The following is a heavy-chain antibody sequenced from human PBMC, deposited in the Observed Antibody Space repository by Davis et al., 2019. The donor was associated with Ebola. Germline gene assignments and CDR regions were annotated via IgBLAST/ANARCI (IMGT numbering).Heavy chain of an antibody. Sequence: ASVKVSCKASGYTFTGYYMHWVRQAPGQGLEWMGWINPNSGGTNYAQKFQGRVTITADKSTSTAYMELSSLRSEDTAVYYCARAAGGSYLGGFDYWGQGTLVTVSS. D-gene: IGHD1-26*01. CDR2: INPNSGGT. CDR1: GYTFTGYY. CDR3: ARAAGGSYLGGFDY. V-gene: IGHV1-2*02. J-gene: IGHJ4*02.